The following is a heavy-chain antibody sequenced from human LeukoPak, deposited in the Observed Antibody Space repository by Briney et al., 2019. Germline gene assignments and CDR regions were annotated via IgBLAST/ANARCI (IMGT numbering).Heavy chain of an antibody. J-gene: IGHJ4*02. CDR2: INHSGST. Sequence: SETLSLTCAVYGGSFSGYYWSWIRQPPGKGLEWIGEINHSGSTNYNPSLKSRVTIPVDTSKNQFSLKLSSVTAADTAVYYCARATKVYYYDSSGYYYRRSYYFDYWGQGTLVTVSS. D-gene: IGHD3-22*01. CDR1: GGSFSGYY. V-gene: IGHV4-34*01. CDR3: ARATKVYYYDSSGYYYRRSYYFDY.